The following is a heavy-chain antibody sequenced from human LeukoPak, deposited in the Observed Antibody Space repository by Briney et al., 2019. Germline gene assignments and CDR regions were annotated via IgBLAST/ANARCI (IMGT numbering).Heavy chain of an antibody. CDR3: ARKGSSGSVAI. Sequence: GGSLRLSCAASGFTVINNYMSWVRQTPGKGLECVSVIYSGGSTYYADSVKGRFTISRDNSKNTLYLQMNSLRAEDTAVYYCARKGSSGSVAIWGQGTMVTVSS. J-gene: IGHJ3*02. CDR2: IYSGGST. D-gene: IGHD6-19*01. CDR1: GFTVINNY. V-gene: IGHV3-53*01.